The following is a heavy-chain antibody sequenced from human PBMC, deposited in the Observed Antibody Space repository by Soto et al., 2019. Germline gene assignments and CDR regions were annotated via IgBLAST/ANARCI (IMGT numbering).Heavy chain of an antibody. J-gene: IGHJ6*02. Sequence: QVQLQESGPGLVKPSQTLSLTCTVSGASISSGGYYWNWIRQHPGKGLEWIGCIFYSGSPYYNPTLKSRVSISEDTSKNQPSLKLSSVTAADTAVYYCARGQFSSSWYRFDDMDVWGQGTTVTVSS. CDR1: GASISSGGYY. CDR3: ARGQFSSSWYRFDDMDV. D-gene: IGHD6-13*01. V-gene: IGHV4-31*03. CDR2: IFYSGSP.